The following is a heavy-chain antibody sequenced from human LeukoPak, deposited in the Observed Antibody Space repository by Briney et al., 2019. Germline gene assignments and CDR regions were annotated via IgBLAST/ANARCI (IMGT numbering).Heavy chain of an antibody. D-gene: IGHD3-22*01. J-gene: IGHJ4*02. CDR3: ARGGRANYYDSSGPTEFFFDY. Sequence: ASVKVSCKASGYTFTSYDINWVRQATGQGLEWMEWMNPNSGNTGYAQKFQGRVTITRNTSISTAYMELSSLRSEDTAVYYCARGGRANYYDSSGPTEFFFDYWGQGTLVTVSS. V-gene: IGHV1-8*03. CDR2: MNPNSGNT. CDR1: GYTFTSYD.